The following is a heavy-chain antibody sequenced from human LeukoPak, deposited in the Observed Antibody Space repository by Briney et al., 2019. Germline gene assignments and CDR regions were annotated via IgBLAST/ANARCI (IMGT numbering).Heavy chain of an antibody. Sequence: GGSLRLSCAASGFTFSSYWMSWVRQAPGKGLEWVANIKQDGSEKYYVDSVKGRFTISRDNAKNSLYLQMNSLRAEDTAVYYCARAYYYGSGSYYKLFDYWGHGTLVTVSS. V-gene: IGHV3-7*03. CDR1: GFTFSSYW. D-gene: IGHD3-10*01. CDR2: IKQDGSEK. J-gene: IGHJ4*01. CDR3: ARAYYYGSGSYYKLFDY.